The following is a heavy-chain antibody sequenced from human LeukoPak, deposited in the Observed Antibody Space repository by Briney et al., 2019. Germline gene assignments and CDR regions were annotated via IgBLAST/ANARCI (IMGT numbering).Heavy chain of an antibody. CDR2: IYYSGST. D-gene: IGHD2/OR15-2a*01. J-gene: IGHJ5*02. V-gene: IGHV4-39*01. Sequence: SETLSLTCTVSGGSISSSSYYWGWIRQPPGMGLEWIGSIYYSGSTYYNPSLKSRVTISVDTSKNQFSLKLSSVTAADTAVYYCARLNRRHNWFDPWGQGTLVTVSS. CDR1: GGSISSSSYY. CDR3: ARLNRRHNWFDP.